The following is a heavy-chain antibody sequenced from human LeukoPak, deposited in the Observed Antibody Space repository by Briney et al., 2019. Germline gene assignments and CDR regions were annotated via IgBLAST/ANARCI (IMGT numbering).Heavy chain of an antibody. D-gene: IGHD3-22*01. V-gene: IGHV1-69*06. J-gene: IGHJ4*02. CDR1: GGTFSSYA. CDR3: ARDLRSGPVVVKELGY. CDR2: IIPIFGTA. Sequence: GASVKVSCKASGGTFSSYAISWVRQAPGQGLEWMGGIIPIFGTANYAQKFQGRVTITADKSTSTAYMELSSLRSEDTAVYYCARDLRSGPVVVKELGYWGQGTLVTVSS.